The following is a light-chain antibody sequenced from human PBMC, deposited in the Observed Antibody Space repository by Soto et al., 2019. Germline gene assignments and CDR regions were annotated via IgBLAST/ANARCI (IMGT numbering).Light chain of an antibody. CDR1: SSDVGGYNY. Sequence: QSVLTQPASVSGSPGQSITISCTGTSSDVGGYNYVSWYQQHPGKAPKLMIYDVSNRPSGVSNRFSGSKSGNTASLTISGLQAEDEADYYCSSYTSTWVVFGGGTKLTVL. J-gene: IGLJ2*01. CDR3: SSYTSTWVV. V-gene: IGLV2-14*01. CDR2: DVS.